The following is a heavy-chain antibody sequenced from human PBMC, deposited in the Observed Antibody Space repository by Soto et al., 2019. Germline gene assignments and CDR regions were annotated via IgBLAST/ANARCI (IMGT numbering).Heavy chain of an antibody. J-gene: IGHJ6*02. CDR1: GGSFSGYY. CDR3: ARDRVTMGGMDV. CDR2: IYYSGST. Sequence: PSETLSLTCAVYGGSFSGYYWSWIRQPPGKGLEWIGYIYYSGSTYYNPSLKSRVTISVDTSKNQFSLKLSSVTAADTAVYYCARDRVTMGGMDVWGQGTTVTVSS. D-gene: IGHD5-18*01. V-gene: IGHV4-59*01.